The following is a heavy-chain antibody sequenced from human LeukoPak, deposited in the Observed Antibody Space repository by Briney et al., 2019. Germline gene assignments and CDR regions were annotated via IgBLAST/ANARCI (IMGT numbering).Heavy chain of an antibody. Sequence: GASVKGSCKASGYTFTGYYMHWVRQAPGQGHEWMGWINPNSGGTNYAQKFQGRVTMTRDPSISTAYMVLGRLRSDDTAVYYCARDPVPMAGYTDYWGQGTLVTVSS. D-gene: IGHD3-16*02. CDR2: INPNSGGT. V-gene: IGHV1-2*02. CDR3: ARDPVPMAGYTDY. J-gene: IGHJ4*02. CDR1: GYTFTGYY.